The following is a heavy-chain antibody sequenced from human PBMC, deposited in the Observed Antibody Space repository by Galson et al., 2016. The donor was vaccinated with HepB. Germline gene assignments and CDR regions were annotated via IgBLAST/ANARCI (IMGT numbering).Heavy chain of an antibody. CDR3: ARERGSYCGGDCYFDN. Sequence: SVKVSCKASGYTFTSHAMHWVRQAPGQRLEWMGWINPNNDKTKYSPKFQGRVTLTRDTSASTVYMDLNNLRSEDTAVYYCARERGSYCGGDCYFDNWGQGTLVTVST. CDR1: GYTFTSHA. J-gene: IGHJ4*02. V-gene: IGHV1-3*01. D-gene: IGHD2-21*02. CDR2: INPNNDKT.